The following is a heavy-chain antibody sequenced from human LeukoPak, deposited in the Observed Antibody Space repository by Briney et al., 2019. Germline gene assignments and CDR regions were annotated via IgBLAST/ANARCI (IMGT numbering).Heavy chain of an antibody. Sequence: GGSLRLSCAASGFTFSSYAMSWVRQAPGKGLESVSAISGSGGSTYYADSVKGRFTISRDNSKNTLYLQMNSLRAEDTAVYYCAKDLLRYSSSWYTLRDYWGQGTLVTVSS. J-gene: IGHJ4*02. V-gene: IGHV3-23*01. CDR1: GFTFSSYA. CDR2: ISGSGGST. CDR3: AKDLLRYSSSWYTLRDY. D-gene: IGHD6-13*01.